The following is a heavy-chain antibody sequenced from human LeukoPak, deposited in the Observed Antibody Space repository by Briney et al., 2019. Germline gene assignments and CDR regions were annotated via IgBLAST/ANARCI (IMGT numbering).Heavy chain of an antibody. CDR1: GFTFSSYG. D-gene: IGHD3-22*01. CDR2: ISGSGGST. V-gene: IGHV3-23*01. Sequence: PGGSLRLSCAASGFTFSSYGMSWVRQAPGKGLEWVSAISGSGGSTYYADSVKGRFTISRDNSKNTLYLQMNSLRAEDTAVYYCAKDRSHYYDSSGYDKYFQHWGQGTLVTVSS. J-gene: IGHJ1*01. CDR3: AKDRSHYYDSSGYDKYFQH.